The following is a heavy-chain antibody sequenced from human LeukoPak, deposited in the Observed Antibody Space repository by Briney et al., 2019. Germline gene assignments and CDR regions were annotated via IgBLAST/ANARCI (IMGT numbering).Heavy chain of an antibody. D-gene: IGHD3-3*01. Sequence: PGGSLRLSCAASGFTFDRHTMHWVRQPPGKGPEWVSLIGWDGTNIDYADSVTGRFTISRDNSKNFVYLQMHSLRTEDTALYYCTKDMEWGMDVWGQGTTVIVSS. CDR2: IGWDGTNI. CDR3: TKDMEWGMDV. J-gene: IGHJ6*02. CDR1: GFTFDRHT. V-gene: IGHV3-43*01.